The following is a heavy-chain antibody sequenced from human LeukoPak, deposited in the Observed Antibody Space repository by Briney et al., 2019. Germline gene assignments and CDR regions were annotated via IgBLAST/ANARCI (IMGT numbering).Heavy chain of an antibody. V-gene: IGHV3-7*01. CDR3: ARDGDTSGYTD. CDR1: GFTFSSYA. CDR2: IKQDGSEK. J-gene: IGHJ4*02. Sequence: GGSLRLSCAASGFTFSSYAMHWVRQAPGKGLEWVANIKQDGSEKYYVDSVKGRFTISRDNAKNSLYLQMNSLRAEDTAVYSCARDGDTSGYTDWGQGTLVTVSS. D-gene: IGHD3-22*01.